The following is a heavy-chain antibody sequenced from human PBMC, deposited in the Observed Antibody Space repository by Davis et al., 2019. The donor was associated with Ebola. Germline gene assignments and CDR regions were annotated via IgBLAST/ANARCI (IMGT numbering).Heavy chain of an antibody. Sequence: PSETLSLTCAVSGGSISSGGYSWSWIRQPPGKGLEWIGYIYHSGSTYYNPSLKSRVTISVDTSKNQFSLKLSSVTAADTAVYYCARAEGPLNIVGATPFDYWGQGTLVTVSS. CDR2: IYHSGST. V-gene: IGHV4-30-2*01. CDR3: ARAEGPLNIVGATPFDY. J-gene: IGHJ4*02. CDR1: GGSISSGGYS. D-gene: IGHD1-26*01.